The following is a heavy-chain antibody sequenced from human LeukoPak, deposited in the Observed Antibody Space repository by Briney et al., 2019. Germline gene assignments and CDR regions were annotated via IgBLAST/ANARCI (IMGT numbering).Heavy chain of an antibody. CDR1: GYTFTSYY. CDR3: ARVEWRGYFDY. CDR2: INPSGGST. J-gene: IGHJ4*02. D-gene: IGHD3-3*01. Sequence: ASVKVSCKASGYTFTSYYMHWVRQAPGQGLEWMGIINPSGGSTSYAQKFQGRVTMTRDTSTSTVYMELSSLRSEDAAVYYCARVEWRGYFDYWGQGTLVTVSS. V-gene: IGHV1-46*01.